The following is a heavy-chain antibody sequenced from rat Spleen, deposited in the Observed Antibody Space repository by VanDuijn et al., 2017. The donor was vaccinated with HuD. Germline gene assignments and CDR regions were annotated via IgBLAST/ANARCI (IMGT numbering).Heavy chain of an antibody. V-gene: IGHV5-58*01. J-gene: IGHJ3*01. CDR3: ARPTEGIAWFAY. CDR1: GFTFSSYW. D-gene: IGHD1-11*01. CDR2: INPDGGTT. Sequence: EVQLVETGGGLVQPGRSLKLSCVASGFTFSSYWMYWIRQAPGKGLEWVSSINPDGGTTYYPDSVKGRFTISRDIAKSILFLEMDSLRSEDTATYYCARPTEGIAWFAYWGQGTLVTVSS.